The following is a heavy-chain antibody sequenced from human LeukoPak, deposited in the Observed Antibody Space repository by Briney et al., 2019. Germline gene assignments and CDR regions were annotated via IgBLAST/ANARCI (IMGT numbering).Heavy chain of an antibody. D-gene: IGHD3-22*01. J-gene: IGHJ4*02. Sequence: PSETLSLTCTVSGGSISSGSYYWSWIRQPAGKGLEWIGRIYTSGSTNYNPSLKSRVTISVDTSKNQFSLKLSSVTAADTAVYYCASHDSSGYMSWIDYWGQGTLVTVSS. CDR2: IYTSGST. CDR1: GGSISSGSYY. CDR3: ASHDSSGYMSWIDY. V-gene: IGHV4-61*02.